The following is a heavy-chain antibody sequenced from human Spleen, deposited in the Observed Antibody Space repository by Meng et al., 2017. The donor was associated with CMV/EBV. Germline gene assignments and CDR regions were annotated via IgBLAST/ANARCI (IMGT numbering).Heavy chain of an antibody. J-gene: IGHJ6*02. V-gene: IGHV1-2*02. CDR3: ARSMRITIFGVVNFRYYGMDV. CDR2: INPNSGGT. Sequence: ASVKVSCKASGYTFTAHYFHWVRQAPGQGLEWMGWINPNSGGTNYAQKFQGRVTMTRDTSISTAYMELSRLRSDDTAVYYCARSMRITIFGVVNFRYYGMDVWGQGTTVTVSS. CDR1: GYTFTAHY. D-gene: IGHD3-3*01.